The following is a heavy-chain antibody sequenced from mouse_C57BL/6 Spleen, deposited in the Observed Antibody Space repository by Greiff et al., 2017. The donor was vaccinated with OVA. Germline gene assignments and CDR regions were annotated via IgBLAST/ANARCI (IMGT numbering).Heavy chain of an antibody. CDR2: INYDGSST. V-gene: IGHV5-16*01. CDR1: GFTFSDYY. D-gene: IGHD2-1*01. J-gene: IGHJ4*01. Sequence: EVNVVESEGGLVQPGSSMKLSCTASGFTFSDYYMAWVRQVPEKGLEWVANINYDGSSTYYLDSLKSRFIISRDNAKNILYLQMSSLKSEDTATYYCARNGNYVDAMDYWGQGTSVTVSS. CDR3: ARNGNYVDAMDY.